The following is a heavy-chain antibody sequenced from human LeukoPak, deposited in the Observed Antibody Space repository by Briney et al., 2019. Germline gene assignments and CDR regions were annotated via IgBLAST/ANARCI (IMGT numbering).Heavy chain of an antibody. CDR2: IWYDGSNK. CDR1: GFTFSNYG. CDR3: ARDGDLLTGYYFDS. J-gene: IGHJ4*02. V-gene: IGHV3-33*01. Sequence: GGSLRLSCTASGFTFSNYGMHWVRQAPDKGLEWVAVIWYDGSNKYYADSVKGRFTISRDNSKNTLYLQMNSLRAEDTAVYYCARDGDLLTGYYFDSWGQGTLVTVSS. D-gene: IGHD3-9*01.